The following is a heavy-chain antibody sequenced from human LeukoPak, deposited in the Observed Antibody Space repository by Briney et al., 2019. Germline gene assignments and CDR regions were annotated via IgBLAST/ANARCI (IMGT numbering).Heavy chain of an antibody. J-gene: IGHJ4*02. CDR1: GFRVGSIY. CDR3: ARATMVRGANY. Sequence: PGGSLRLSCAASGFRVGSIYMNWVRQAPGKGLEWVSVIYSGGSTYYADSVKGRFTISRDNSKNTLYLQMNSLRAEDTAVYYCARATMVRGANYWGQGTLVTVSS. D-gene: IGHD3-10*01. V-gene: IGHV3-66*01. CDR2: IYSGGST.